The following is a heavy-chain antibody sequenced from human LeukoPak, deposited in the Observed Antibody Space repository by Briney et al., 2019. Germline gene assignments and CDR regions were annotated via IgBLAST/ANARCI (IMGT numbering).Heavy chain of an antibody. Sequence: GSLRLSCAASGFTFSSYAMSWVRQAPGKGLEWVANIKQDGSEKYYVDSVKGRFTISRDNAKNSLYLQMNSLRAEDTAVYYCAREAIEYDYVWGSYELDYWGQGTLVTVSS. CDR1: GFTFSSYA. CDR3: AREAIEYDYVWGSYELDY. CDR2: IKQDGSEK. J-gene: IGHJ4*02. V-gene: IGHV3-7*01. D-gene: IGHD3-16*01.